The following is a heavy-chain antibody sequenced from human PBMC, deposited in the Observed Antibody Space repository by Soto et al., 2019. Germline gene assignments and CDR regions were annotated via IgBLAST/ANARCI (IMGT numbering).Heavy chain of an antibody. J-gene: IGHJ6*02. D-gene: IGHD1-1*01. Sequence: PSETLSLTCTVSGGSISSGDYYWSWIRQPPGKGLEWIGYIYYSGSTYYNPSLKSRVTISVDTSKNQFSLKLSSVTAADTAVYYCARYQLADYYYGMDVWGQGTTVTVSS. CDR2: IYYSGST. CDR1: GGSISSGDYY. V-gene: IGHV4-30-4*01. CDR3: ARYQLADYYYGMDV.